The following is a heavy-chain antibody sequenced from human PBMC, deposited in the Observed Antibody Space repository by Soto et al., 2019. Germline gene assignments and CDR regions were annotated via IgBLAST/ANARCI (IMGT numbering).Heavy chain of an antibody. CDR2: IYYSGST. J-gene: IGHJ4*02. CDR3: AREGRLAEAGRFDY. CDR1: GGSISSGDYY. V-gene: IGHV4-31*03. Sequence: SETLSLTCTVSGGSISSGDYYWSWIRQVPKKGLEWIGYIYYSGSTYYNPSLRSRVAMSVDTSKNQFSLKLSSVTAADTAIYYCAREGRLAEAGRFDYWGQGTLVTVSS. D-gene: IGHD6-13*01.